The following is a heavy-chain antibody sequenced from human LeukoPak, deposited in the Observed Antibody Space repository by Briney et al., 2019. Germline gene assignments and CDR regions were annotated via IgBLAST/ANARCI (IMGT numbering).Heavy chain of an antibody. V-gene: IGHV1-18*01. CDR2: ISAYNGNT. J-gene: IGHJ1*01. CDR1: GYTFTSYG. Sequence: ASVKVSCKASGYTFTSYGISWVRQAPGQGLEWMGWISAYNGNTNYAQKLQGRVTMTTDASTSTAYMELRSLRSDDTAVYYCARSIARIAAAGTCYFQHWGQGTLVTVSS. CDR3: ARSIARIAAAGTCYFQH. D-gene: IGHD6-13*01.